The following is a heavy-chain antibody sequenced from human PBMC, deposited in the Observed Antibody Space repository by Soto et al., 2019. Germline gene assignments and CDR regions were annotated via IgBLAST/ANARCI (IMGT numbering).Heavy chain of an antibody. CDR2: IIPIFGTA. CDR3: ALLSSSHTNPFDP. J-gene: IGHJ5*02. D-gene: IGHD6-6*01. Sequence: SVKVSCKASGGTFSSYAISWVRQAPGQGLEWMGGIIPIFGTANYAQKFQGRVTITADESTSTAYMELSSLRSEDTAVYYCALLSSSHTNPFDPWGQGTLVTVCS. V-gene: IGHV1-69*13. CDR1: GGTFSSYA.